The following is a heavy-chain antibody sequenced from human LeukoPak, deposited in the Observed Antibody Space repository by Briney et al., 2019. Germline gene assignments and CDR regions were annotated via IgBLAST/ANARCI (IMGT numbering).Heavy chain of an antibody. V-gene: IGHV4-38-2*02. CDR2: IYHSGST. CDR3: ARDGPHYGDRLIKFDY. CDR1: GYSISSGYY. J-gene: IGHJ4*02. D-gene: IGHD4-17*01. Sequence: SETLSLTCTVSGYSISSGYYWGWIRQPPGKGLEWIGSIYHSGSTYYNPSLKSRVTISVDTSKNQFSLKLSSVTAADTAVYYCARDGPHYGDRLIKFDYWGQGTLVTVSS.